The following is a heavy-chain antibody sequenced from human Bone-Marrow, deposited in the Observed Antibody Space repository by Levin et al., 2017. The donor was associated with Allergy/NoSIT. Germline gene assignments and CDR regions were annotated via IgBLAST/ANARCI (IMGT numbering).Heavy chain of an antibody. CDR2: IYYSGTT. V-gene: IGHV4-30-4*01. J-gene: IGHJ3*02. CDR3: ATYGDYRSYAFDI. CDR1: GGSISSGDSY. D-gene: IGHD4-17*01. Sequence: SQTLSLTCTVSGGSISSGDSYWTWIRQPPGKGLEWIGYIYYSGTTYYNPSLKSRVTISVDTSKNQFSLKLSSVTAADTAVYYCATYGDYRSYAFDIWGQGTMVTVSS.